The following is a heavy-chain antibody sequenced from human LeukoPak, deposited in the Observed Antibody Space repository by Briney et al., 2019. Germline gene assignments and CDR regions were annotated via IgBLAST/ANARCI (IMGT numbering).Heavy chain of an antibody. CDR3: ARGMYSGSYDVAFDI. Sequence: ASVKVSCKASGYTFTSYYMHWVRQAPGQGLEWMGIINPSGGSTSYAQKFQGRVTMTRDTSSSTVYMELSSLRSEDTAVYYCARGMYSGSYDVAFDIWGQGTMVTVSS. D-gene: IGHD1-26*01. V-gene: IGHV1-46*01. J-gene: IGHJ3*02. CDR1: GYTFTSYY. CDR2: INPSGGST.